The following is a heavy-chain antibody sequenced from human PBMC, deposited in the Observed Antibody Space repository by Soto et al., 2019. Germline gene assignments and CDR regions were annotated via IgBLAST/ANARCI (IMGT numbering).Heavy chain of an antibody. V-gene: IGHV1-69*13. D-gene: IGHD2-2*01. CDR3: ARSRVGSNFAFDY. Sequence: SVKFSCKASGGTFSSYSISWGRQAPGHGLEWMGGIIPIFGTANYAQKFQGRVTITADESTTTAYMEPSSLRSEDTAVYYCARSRVGSNFAFDYRGRGALVTAS. J-gene: IGHJ4*02. CDR1: GGTFSSYS. CDR2: IIPIFGTA.